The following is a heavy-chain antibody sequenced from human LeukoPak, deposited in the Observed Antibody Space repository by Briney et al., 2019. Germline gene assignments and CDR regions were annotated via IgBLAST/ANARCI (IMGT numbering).Heavy chain of an antibody. CDR3: AVTSSGWYSPLVYFDY. J-gene: IGHJ4*02. V-gene: IGHV1-69*06. Sequence: SVKVSCKASGGTFSSYAISWVRQAPGQGLEWMGGIIPIFGTANYAQKFQGRVTITADKSASTAYMELSSLRSEDTAVYYCAVTSSGWYSPLVYFDYWGQGTLVTVSS. CDR2: IIPIFGTA. CDR1: GGTFSSYA. D-gene: IGHD6-19*01.